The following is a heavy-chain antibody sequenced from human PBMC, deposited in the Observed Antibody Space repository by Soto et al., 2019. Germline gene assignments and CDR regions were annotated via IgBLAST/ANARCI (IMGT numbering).Heavy chain of an antibody. J-gene: IGHJ6*02. Sequence: QVKLVQSGAEVKKPGASVKVSCKASGYTFTSYDINWVRQATGQGLEWMGWMNPNSGNTGYAQKFQGRVTMTRNTSISTAYMELSSLRSEDTAVYYCARDHSSGWYGPYYYYGMDVWGQGTTVTVSS. D-gene: IGHD6-19*01. CDR3: ARDHSSGWYGPYYYYGMDV. CDR1: GYTFTSYD. V-gene: IGHV1-8*01. CDR2: MNPNSGNT.